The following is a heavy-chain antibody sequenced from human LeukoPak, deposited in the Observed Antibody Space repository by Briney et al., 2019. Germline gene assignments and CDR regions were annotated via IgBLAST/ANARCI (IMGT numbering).Heavy chain of an antibody. V-gene: IGHV4-59*08. D-gene: IGHD6-19*01. CDR3: ARQTVAGTVKYFDY. Sequence: KPSETLSLTCTVSGGSISSYYWSWIRQPPGKGLEWIGYIYYSGSTNYNPSLKSRVTISVDTSKNQFSLKLSSVTAADTAVYYCARQTVAGTVKYFDYWGQGTLVTVSS. CDR1: GGSISSYY. CDR2: IYYSGST. J-gene: IGHJ4*02.